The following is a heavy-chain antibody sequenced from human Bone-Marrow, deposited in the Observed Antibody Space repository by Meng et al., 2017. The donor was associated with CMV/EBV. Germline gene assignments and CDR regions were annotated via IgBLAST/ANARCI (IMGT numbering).Heavy chain of an antibody. D-gene: IGHD2-21*02. CDR3: AVRAERSDCGGVCYSLTNYYGMDV. V-gene: IGHV3-64*01. CDR2: ISNNGDST. Sequence: MQWVRQAPGKGLEYVSGISNNGDSTYYANSVKGRFTISRDNSKNTLYLQMGSLRAEDMAVYYCAVRAERSDCGGVCYSLTNYYGMDVWGQGTTVTVSS. J-gene: IGHJ6*02.